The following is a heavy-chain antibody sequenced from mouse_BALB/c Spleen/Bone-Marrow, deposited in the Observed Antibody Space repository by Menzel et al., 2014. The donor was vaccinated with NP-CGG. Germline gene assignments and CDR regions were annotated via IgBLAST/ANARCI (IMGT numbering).Heavy chain of an antibody. Sequence: EVNVVESGGGLVQPGGSRKLSCAASGFTFSSFGMHWVRQAPQKGLEWVAYISSGSSTIYYPDTVKGRFTISRDNPKNALFLQMTSLRSEDTAMYYCARSPYGYDGRDYWGQGTSVTVSS. J-gene: IGHJ4*01. CDR3: ARSPYGYDGRDY. V-gene: IGHV5-17*02. CDR1: GFTFSSFG. D-gene: IGHD2-2*01. CDR2: ISSGSSTI.